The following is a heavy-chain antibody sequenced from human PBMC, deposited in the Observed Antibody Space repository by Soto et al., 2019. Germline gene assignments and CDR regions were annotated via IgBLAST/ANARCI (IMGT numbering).Heavy chain of an antibody. V-gene: IGHV5-10-1*01. CDR1: GYSFTSYR. CDR3: ARPKYPGRGYYGMDV. Sequence: GESLKISCKGSGYSFTSYRINWVRQMPGKGLEWMGRIDPSDSYTNYSPSFQGHVTISADKSISTAYLQWSSLKASDTAMYYCARPKYPGRGYYGMDVWGQGTTVTVSS. J-gene: IGHJ6*02. CDR2: IDPSDSYT. D-gene: IGHD2-15*01.